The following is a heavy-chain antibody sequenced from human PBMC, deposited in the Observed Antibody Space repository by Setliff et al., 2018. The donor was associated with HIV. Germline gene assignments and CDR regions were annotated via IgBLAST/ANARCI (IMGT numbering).Heavy chain of an antibody. J-gene: IGHJ4*02. CDR1: GFTFDDYA. CDR2: ISWNSGSI. CDR3: ARGYSYGYYFDY. D-gene: IGHD5-18*01. Sequence: GGSLRLSCAASGFTFDDYAMHWVRQAPGKGLEWVSGISWNSGSIGYADSVKGRFAISRDNAKNSLYLQMNSLRAEDMALYYCARGYSYGYYFDYWGQGTLVTVSS. V-gene: IGHV3-9*03.